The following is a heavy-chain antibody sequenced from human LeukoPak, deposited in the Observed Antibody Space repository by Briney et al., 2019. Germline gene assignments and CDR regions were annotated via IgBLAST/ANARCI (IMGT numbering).Heavy chain of an antibody. V-gene: IGHV4-61*02. J-gene: IGHJ3*02. CDR3: ASYKGKDAFDI. CDR2: IYTSGST. CDR1: GGSISGGSYY. D-gene: IGHD3-10*01. Sequence: SQTLSLTCTVSGGSISGGSYYWSWIRQPAGKGLEWIGRIYTSGSTNYNPSLKSRVTISVDTSKNQFSLKLSSVTAADTAVYYCASYKGKDAFDIWGQGTMVTVSS.